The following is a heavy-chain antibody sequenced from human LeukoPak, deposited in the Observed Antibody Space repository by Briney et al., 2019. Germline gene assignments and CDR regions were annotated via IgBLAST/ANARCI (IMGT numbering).Heavy chain of an antibody. D-gene: IGHD3-9*01. V-gene: IGHV3-23*01. CDR2: ISGSGGST. CDR3: AKDPHPLRYFDWTPSDY. Sequence: PGGSLRLSCAAPGFTFSSYAMSWVRQAPGKGLEWVSAISGSGGSTYYADSVKGRFTISRDNSKNTLYLQMNSLRAEDTAVYYCAKDPHPLRYFDWTPSDYWGQGTLVTVSS. J-gene: IGHJ4*02. CDR1: GFTFSSYA.